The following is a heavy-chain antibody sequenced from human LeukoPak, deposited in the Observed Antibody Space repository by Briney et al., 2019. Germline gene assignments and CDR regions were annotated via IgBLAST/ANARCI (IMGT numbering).Heavy chain of an antibody. D-gene: IGHD5-12*01. V-gene: IGHV3-53*01. CDR3: ASGAASGYDYGYYFDC. J-gene: IGHJ4*02. Sequence: GGSLRLSCAASGFTVSSSYMSWVRQAPGKGLEWVSVIASGGSTYYAVSVKGRCTISRDNSKITLYLQMNSLRAEDTAVYYCASGAASGYDYGYYFDCWGQGTLVTVSS. CDR1: GFTVSSSY. CDR2: IASGGST.